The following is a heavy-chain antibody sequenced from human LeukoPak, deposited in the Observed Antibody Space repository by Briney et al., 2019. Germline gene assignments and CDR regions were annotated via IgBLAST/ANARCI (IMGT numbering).Heavy chain of an antibody. CDR1: GGSISSGGYY. CDR2: IYYSGST. D-gene: IGHD3-16*01. V-gene: IGHV4-31*03. Sequence: SRTLSLTCTVSGGSISSGGYYWSWIRQHPGKGLEWIGYIYYSGSTYYNPSLKSRVTISVDTSKNQFSLKLSSVTAADTAVYYCARDWGYPTNDAFDIWGQGTMVTVSS. CDR3: ARDWGYPTNDAFDI. J-gene: IGHJ3*02.